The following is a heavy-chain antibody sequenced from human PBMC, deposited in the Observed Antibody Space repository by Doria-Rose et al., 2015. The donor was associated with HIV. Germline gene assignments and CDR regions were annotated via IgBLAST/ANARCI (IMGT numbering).Heavy chain of an antibody. J-gene: IGHJ4*02. V-gene: IGHV2-26*01. CDR2: TFSDDER. D-gene: IGHD6-13*01. CDR1: GVSLSSPGMG. CDR3: ARIKSSRWYHKYYFDF. Sequence: QESGPVLVKPTETLTLTCTVSGVSLSSPGMGVSWIRQPPGKALEWLSNTFSDDERSYKTSLKSRTTISRGTSKSQVVLTMTDMDPVDTATYYCARIKSSRWYHKYYFDFWGQGTLVIVSA.